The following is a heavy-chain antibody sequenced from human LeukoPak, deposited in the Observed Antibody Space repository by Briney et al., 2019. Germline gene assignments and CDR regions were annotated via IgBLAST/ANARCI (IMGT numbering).Heavy chain of an antibody. V-gene: IGHV3-23*01. CDR3: AIDPNWGIHS. D-gene: IGHD7-27*01. J-gene: IGHJ4*02. Sequence: GGSLRLSSAASGFTFTSYTMYWVCQAPGKGLEWVSIIGPSGGDIHYADSVKGRITISRDNSKNTLYLQMNSLRVEDTAVYYCAIDPNWGIHSWGQGVLVTVSS. CDR1: GFTFTSYT. CDR2: IGPSGGDI.